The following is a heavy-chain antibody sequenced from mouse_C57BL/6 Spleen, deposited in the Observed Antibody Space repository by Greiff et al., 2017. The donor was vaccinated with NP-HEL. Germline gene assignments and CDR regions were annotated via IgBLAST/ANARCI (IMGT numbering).Heavy chain of an antibody. J-gene: IGHJ2*01. D-gene: IGHD1-1*01. CDR1: GYAFSSSW. V-gene: IGHV1-82*01. CDR3: ARLPLRSYYFDY. Sequence: VQLQQSGPELVKPGASVKISCKASGYAFSSSWMNWVKQRPGKGLEWIGRIYPGDGDTNYNGKFKGKATLTADKSSSTAYMQLSSLTSEDSAVYFCARLPLRSYYFDYWGQGTTLTVSS. CDR2: IYPGDGDT.